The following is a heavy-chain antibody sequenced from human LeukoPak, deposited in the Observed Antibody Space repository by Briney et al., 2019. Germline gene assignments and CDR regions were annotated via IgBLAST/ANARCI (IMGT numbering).Heavy chain of an antibody. V-gene: IGHV4-59*01. CDR1: GGSISRFY. J-gene: IGHJ4*02. CDR2: VYYSGST. CDR3: TRGGFREIDS. Sequence: KSSETLSLTCTVSGGSISRFYWSWIRQPPGKGLEWIGYVYYSGSTNYNPSLKSRVTISVDTSKNQFSLKLGSATAADTAVYYCTRGGFREIDSWGQGTLVIVSS. D-gene: IGHD3-10*01.